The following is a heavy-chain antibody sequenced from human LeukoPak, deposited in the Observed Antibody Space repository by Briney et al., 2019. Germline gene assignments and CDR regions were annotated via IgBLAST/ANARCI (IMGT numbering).Heavy chain of an antibody. CDR1: GFTFSSYA. CDR3: AKDQEDGSGSYYSFDY. Sequence: GRSLRLSCAASGFTFSSYAMHWVRQAPGKGLEWVAVISYDGSNKYYADSVKGRFTISRDNSKNTLYLQMNSLRAEDTAVYYCAKDQEDGSGSYYSFDYWGQGTLVTVSS. D-gene: IGHD3-10*01. CDR2: ISYDGSNK. V-gene: IGHV3-30-3*01. J-gene: IGHJ4*02.